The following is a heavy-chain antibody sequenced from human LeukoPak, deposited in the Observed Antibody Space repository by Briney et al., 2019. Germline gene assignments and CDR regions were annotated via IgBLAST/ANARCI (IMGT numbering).Heavy chain of an antibody. V-gene: IGHV4-59*01. CDR3: ARQSADFWTDYAKNWFDP. CDR2: IYYSGST. Sequence: PSETLSLTCTVSGGSISSNYWSWIRQPPGKGLKWIGYIYYSGSTNYNPSLKSRVTISVDTAKNQVSPNLTSVTAADTAVYYCARQSADFWTDYAKNWFDPWGQGTLVTVSS. J-gene: IGHJ5*02. D-gene: IGHD3/OR15-3a*01. CDR1: GGSISSNY.